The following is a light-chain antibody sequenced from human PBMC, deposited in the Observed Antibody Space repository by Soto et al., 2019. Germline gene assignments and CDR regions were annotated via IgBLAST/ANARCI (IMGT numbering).Light chain of an antibody. Sequence: DIQMTQSPSTLSASVGDRVTITCRASQSISSWLAWYQQKPGKAPKLLIYKASSLESGVPSRFSGSGSGTQFTLTMSSLQPDDFATYYCQQYNSSLITFGQGTRLEIK. J-gene: IGKJ5*01. CDR1: QSISSW. CDR3: QQYNSSLIT. CDR2: KAS. V-gene: IGKV1-5*03.